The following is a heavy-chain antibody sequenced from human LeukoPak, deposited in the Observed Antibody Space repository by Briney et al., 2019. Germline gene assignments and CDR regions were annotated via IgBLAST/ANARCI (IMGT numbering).Heavy chain of an antibody. CDR3: AKALSGSCIDY. V-gene: IGHV3-30*18. CDR1: GFTFSSYG. J-gene: IGHJ4*02. CDR2: ISYDGSNK. Sequence: GGSLRLSCAASGFTFSSYGMHWVRQAPGKGLEWVAVISYDGSNKYYADSVKGRFTISRDNSKNTLYLQMNSLRAEDTAVYYCAKALSGSCIDYWGQGTLVTVSS. D-gene: IGHD3-10*01.